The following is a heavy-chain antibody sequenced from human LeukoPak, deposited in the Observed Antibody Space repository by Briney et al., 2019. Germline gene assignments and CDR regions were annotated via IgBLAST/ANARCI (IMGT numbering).Heavy chain of an antibody. CDR3: AMIGSFDY. CDR1: GFTFRSYG. D-gene: IGHD3-22*01. CDR2: ISWSGSYI. Sequence: SGGSLRLPCEASGFTFRSYGVHWVRQAPGKGLEWVSSISWSGSYIYYADSVKGRFTISRDNSKNTLYLQMNSLRAEDTAVYYCAMIGSFDYWGQGTLVTVSS. J-gene: IGHJ4*02. V-gene: IGHV3-21*01.